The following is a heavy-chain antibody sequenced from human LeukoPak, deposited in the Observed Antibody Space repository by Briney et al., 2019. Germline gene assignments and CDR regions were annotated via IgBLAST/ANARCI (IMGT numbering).Heavy chain of an antibody. V-gene: IGHV4-59*05. CDR3: ARKYCSGGSCYCFDY. Sequence: SETLSLTCTVSGGSINNYYWSWIRQPPGKGLEWIGSIYYSGSTYYNPSLKSRVTISVDTSKNQFSLKLSSVTAADTAVYYCARKYCSGGSCYCFDYWGQGTLVTVSS. D-gene: IGHD2-15*01. J-gene: IGHJ4*02. CDR1: GGSINNYY. CDR2: IYYSGST.